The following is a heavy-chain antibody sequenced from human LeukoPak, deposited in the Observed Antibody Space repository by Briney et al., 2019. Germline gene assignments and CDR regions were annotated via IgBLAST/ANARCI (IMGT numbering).Heavy chain of an antibody. V-gene: IGHV3-48*04. CDR3: ARDYDILTGYHASFDY. Sequence: GGSLRLSCAASGFTFSRYNMDWVRQAPGKELEWVSYINTGSNTIYYADSVKGRFTISRDNAANSLYLQMNSLRAEDTAVYYCARDYDILTGYHASFDYWGQGTLVTVSS. J-gene: IGHJ4*02. CDR1: GFTFSRYN. CDR2: INTGSNTI. D-gene: IGHD3-9*01.